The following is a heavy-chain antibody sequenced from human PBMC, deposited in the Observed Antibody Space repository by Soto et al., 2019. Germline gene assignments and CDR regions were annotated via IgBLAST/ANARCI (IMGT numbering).Heavy chain of an antibody. Sequence: QVQLQESGPGLAKPSETLSLTCTVSGGSISSYYWSWIRQPPGKGLEWIGYIYYSGSTTYNPSLKSRGTIAVDTSKNQFTLKLSSVTAAYTAVYYCARLTLVSSSWGQGTLVTVSS. V-gene: IGHV4-59*01. CDR1: GGSISSYY. CDR2: IYYSGST. D-gene: IGHD6-13*01. J-gene: IGHJ4*02. CDR3: ARLTLVSSS.